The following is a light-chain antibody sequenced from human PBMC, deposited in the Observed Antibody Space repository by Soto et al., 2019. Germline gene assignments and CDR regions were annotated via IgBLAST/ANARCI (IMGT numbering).Light chain of an antibody. CDR3: QQLDSYPYT. J-gene: IGKJ2*01. V-gene: IGKV1-9*01. CDR1: QGISSY. Sequence: DIQLTRSPSFLSASVGDRVTITCRASQGISSYFAWYQQKPGKAPKLLIYPASTLQSGVPSRFSGSGSGTEFTLTISSLQPEDFATYYCQQLDSYPYTFGRGTKLEIK. CDR2: PAS.